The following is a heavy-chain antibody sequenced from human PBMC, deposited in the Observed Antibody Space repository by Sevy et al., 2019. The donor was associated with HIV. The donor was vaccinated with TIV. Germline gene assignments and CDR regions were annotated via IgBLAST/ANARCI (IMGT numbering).Heavy chain of an antibody. CDR2: IYHSGST. J-gene: IGHJ6*03. V-gene: IGHV4-38-2*02. CDR3: AREGEEYCSGGSCYPLNYMDV. Sequence: SETLSLTCAVSGYSISSGYYWGWIRQPPGKGLEWIGSIYHSGSTYYNPSLKSRVTISVDTSKNQFSLKLSSVTAADTAVYYCAREGEEYCSGGSCYPLNYMDVWGKGTTVTVSS. D-gene: IGHD2-15*01. CDR1: GYSISSGYY.